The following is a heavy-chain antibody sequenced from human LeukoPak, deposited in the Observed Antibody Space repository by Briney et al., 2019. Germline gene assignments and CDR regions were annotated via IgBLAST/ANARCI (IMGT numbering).Heavy chain of an antibody. D-gene: IGHD1-26*01. CDR2: INHSGST. Sequence: SETLSLTCAVYGGSFSGYYWSWIRQPPGKGLEWIGEINHSGSTNYNPSLKSRVTISLDTSNNQFSLKLSSVTAADTAVYYCARDKWEPRYAFDIWGQGTMVTVSS. J-gene: IGHJ3*02. V-gene: IGHV4-34*01. CDR1: GGSFSGYY. CDR3: ARDKWEPRYAFDI.